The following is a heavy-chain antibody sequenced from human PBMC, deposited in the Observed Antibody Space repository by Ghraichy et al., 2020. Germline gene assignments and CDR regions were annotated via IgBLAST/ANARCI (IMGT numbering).Heavy chain of an antibody. CDR3: AKVSYSSSWYFCDY. D-gene: IGHD6-13*01. V-gene: IGHV3-23*01. J-gene: IGHJ4*02. Sequence: LSLTCAASGFTFSNYAMSWVRQAPGKGLEWVSAISGSGGSTYYADSVKGRFTISRDNSKNTLYLQMNSLRAEDTAAYYCAKVSYSSSWYFCDYWGQGTLVTVSS. CDR2: ISGSGGST. CDR1: GFTFSNYA.